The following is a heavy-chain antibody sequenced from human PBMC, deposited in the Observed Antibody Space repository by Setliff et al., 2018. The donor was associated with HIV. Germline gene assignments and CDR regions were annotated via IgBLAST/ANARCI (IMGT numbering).Heavy chain of an antibody. V-gene: IGHV3-73*01. CDR1: GSA. D-gene: IGHD3-10*01. Sequence: GSAVHWVRQASGKGLEWVGRIRSKANTYATAYGSSVKGRFTISRDDSKNSLYLQMNSLKTEDTAVYYCARGRLLWSGSYYYYYMDVWGKGTTVTVSS. CDR3: ARGRLLWSGSYYYYYMDV. J-gene: IGHJ6*03. CDR2: IRSKANTYAT.